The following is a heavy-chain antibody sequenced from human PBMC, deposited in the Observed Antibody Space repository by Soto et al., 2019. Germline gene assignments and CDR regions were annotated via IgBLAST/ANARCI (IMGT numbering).Heavy chain of an antibody. Sequence: GGSLRLSCAASGFTSTNDAMGWVRQAPGKGLEWVSGISGSGDSTYYADSVKGRFTVSRDKSKNTLYLQMNSLRAEDTAVYFCAGQRLITMIVVVDYWGQGTLVTVSS. CDR2: ISGSGDST. J-gene: IGHJ4*02. CDR3: AGQRLITMIVVVDY. V-gene: IGHV3-23*01. D-gene: IGHD3-22*01. CDR1: GFTSTNDA.